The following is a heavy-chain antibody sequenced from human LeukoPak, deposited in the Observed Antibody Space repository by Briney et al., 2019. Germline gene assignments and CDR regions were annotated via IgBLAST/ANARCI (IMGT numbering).Heavy chain of an antibody. J-gene: IGHJ6*03. CDR1: GFTFSYYW. V-gene: IGHV3-7*01. Sequence: GGSLRLSCAASGFTFSYYWMSWVRQAPGKGLEWVANIKQDGSEKYYVESVKGRFTISRDNAKNSLYLQMNSLRVEDTAVYYCATTLSGWSPPQTSYYSYYMDVWGKGTTVTISS. CDR2: IKQDGSEK. D-gene: IGHD6-19*01. CDR3: ATTLSGWSPPQTSYYSYYMDV.